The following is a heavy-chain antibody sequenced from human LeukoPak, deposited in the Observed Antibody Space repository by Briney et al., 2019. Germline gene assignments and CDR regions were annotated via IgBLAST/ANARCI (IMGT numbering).Heavy chain of an antibody. D-gene: IGHD3-9*01. CDR2: ISSSSSTI. Sequence: GGSLRLSCAASGFTFSSYSMNWVRQAPGKGLDWVSYISSSSSTIYYADSVKGRFTISRDNAKNSLYLQMNSLRAEDTAVYYCATNGGYFDWLLYRYAFDIWGQGTMVTVSS. CDR1: GFTFSSYS. V-gene: IGHV3-48*01. CDR3: ATNGGYFDWLLYRYAFDI. J-gene: IGHJ3*02.